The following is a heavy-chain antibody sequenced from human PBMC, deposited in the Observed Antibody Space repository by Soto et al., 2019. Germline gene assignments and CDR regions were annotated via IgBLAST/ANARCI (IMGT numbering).Heavy chain of an antibody. CDR1: GGSISSYY. D-gene: IGHD6-13*01. CDR3: ARGYSSSWPGTPLFDY. CDR2: IYYSGST. Sequence: PSETLSLTCTVSGGSISSYYWSWIRQPPGKGLEWIGYIYYSGSTNYNPSLKSRVTISVDTSKNQFSLKLSSVTAADTAVYYCARGYSSSWPGTPLFDYWGQGTLVTVSS. V-gene: IGHV4-59*01. J-gene: IGHJ4*02.